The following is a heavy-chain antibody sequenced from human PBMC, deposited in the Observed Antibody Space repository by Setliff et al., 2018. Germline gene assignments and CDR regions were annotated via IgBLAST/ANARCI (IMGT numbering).Heavy chain of an antibody. CDR1: GYMFTRYW. CDR3: ARHRVGNSGYAIPILDF. Sequence: PGESLKISCKTSGYMFTRYWIGWVRQQPGKDLKWMRVIYPSNSNIKYSPSFEAQLTFSVDKSITTAYLPWGSLKASDTAIYYCARHRVGNSGYAIPILDFWGQGALVTVSS. CDR2: IYPSNSNI. J-gene: IGHJ4*02. V-gene: IGHV5-51*01. D-gene: IGHD5-12*01.